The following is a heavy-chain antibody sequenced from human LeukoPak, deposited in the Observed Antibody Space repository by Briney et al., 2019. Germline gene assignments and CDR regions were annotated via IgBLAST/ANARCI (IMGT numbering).Heavy chain of an antibody. CDR3: ARDQFQLCSSTSCYRLGYGMDV. D-gene: IGHD2-2*02. CDR1: GFTFSSYS. V-gene: IGHV3-21*01. CDR2: ISSSSSYI. Sequence: PGGSLRLSCAASGFTFSSYSMNWVRQAPGKGLEWVSSISSSSSYIYYADSVKGRFTISRDNAKNSLYLQMNSLRAEDTAVYYCARDQFQLCSSTSCYRLGYGMDVWGQGTTVTVSS. J-gene: IGHJ6*02.